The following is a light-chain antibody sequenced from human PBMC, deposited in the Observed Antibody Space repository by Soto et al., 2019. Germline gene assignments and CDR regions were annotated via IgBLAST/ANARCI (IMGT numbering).Light chain of an antibody. J-gene: IGLJ3*02. Sequence: QTVVTQEPSFSVSPGGTVTLTCGLTSGSVSSSYYPSWSQQTPGQAPRSLIYTTRTRSSGVPDRFSGSILGNKAALIITGAQADDEAHYYCALYMGGGIWVFGGGTKVTVL. CDR3: ALYMGGGIWV. CDR1: SGSVSSSYY. V-gene: IGLV8-61*01. CDR2: TTR.